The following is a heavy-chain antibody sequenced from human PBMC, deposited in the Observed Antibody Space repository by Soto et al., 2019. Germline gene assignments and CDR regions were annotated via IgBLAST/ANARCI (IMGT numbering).Heavy chain of an antibody. V-gene: IGHV4-61*01. J-gene: IGHJ5*02. CDR1: GGSVSSGSYY. Sequence: SETLSLTCTVSGGSVSSGSYYWSWIRQPPGKGLEWIGYIYYSGSTNYNPSLKSRVTISVDTSKNQFSLKLSSVTAADTAVYYCASVGRLGWFDPWGQGTLVTVSS. CDR3: ASVGRLGWFDP. CDR2: IYYSGST. D-gene: IGHD1-26*01.